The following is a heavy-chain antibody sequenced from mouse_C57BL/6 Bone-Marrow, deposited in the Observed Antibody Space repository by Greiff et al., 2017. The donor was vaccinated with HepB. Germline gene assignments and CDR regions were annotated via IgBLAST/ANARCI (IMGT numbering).Heavy chain of an antibody. J-gene: IGHJ2*01. CDR1: GYTFTSYW. CDR2: IHPNSGST. Sequence: QVHVKQSGAELVKPGASVKLSCKASGYTFTSYWMHWVKQRPGQGLEWIGMIHPNSGSTNYNEKFKSKATLTVDKSSSTAYMQLSSLTSEDSAVYYCARWGSFDYWGQGTTLTVSS. V-gene: IGHV1-64*01. CDR3: ARWGSFDY.